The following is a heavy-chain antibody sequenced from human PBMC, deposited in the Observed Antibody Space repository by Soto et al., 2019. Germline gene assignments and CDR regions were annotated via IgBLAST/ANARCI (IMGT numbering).Heavy chain of an antibody. CDR2: IIPILGIA. V-gene: IGHV1-69*02. D-gene: IGHD2-15*01. J-gene: IGHJ6*03. Sequence: QVQLVQSGAEVKKPGSSVKVSCKASGGTFSSYTISWVRQAPGQGLEWMGRIIPILGIANYAQKFQGRVTIIADKSTSTAYMELSSLRSEDTAVYYCARWQGSYYYYYMDVWGKGTTVTVSS. CDR3: ARWQGSYYYYYMDV. CDR1: GGTFSSYT.